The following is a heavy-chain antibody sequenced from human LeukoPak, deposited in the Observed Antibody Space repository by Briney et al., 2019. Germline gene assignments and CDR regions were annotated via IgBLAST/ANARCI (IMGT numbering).Heavy chain of an antibody. D-gene: IGHD1-26*01. Sequence: GGSLRLPCAASGFTFRTYAMNWVRQAPGKGLEWVSYISSGSSTKFCADSVKGRFTISRDNAKNSLYLQMNSLRAEDTAVYYCARGGWELSYWGQGTLVTVSS. V-gene: IGHV3-48*01. CDR1: GFTFRTYA. CDR3: ARGGWELSY. CDR2: ISSGSSTK. J-gene: IGHJ4*02.